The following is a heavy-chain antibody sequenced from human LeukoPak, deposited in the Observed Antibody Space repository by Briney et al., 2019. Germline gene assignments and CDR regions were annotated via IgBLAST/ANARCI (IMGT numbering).Heavy chain of an antibody. CDR3: AKSTPLYYYDSSGYYYLPYYYYYMDV. J-gene: IGHJ6*03. CDR2: ISSSGSTI. D-gene: IGHD3-22*01. V-gene: IGHV3-48*04. CDR1: GFTFSSYW. Sequence: GGSLRLSCAASGFTFSSYWMSWVRQAPGKGLEWVSYISSSGSTIYYADSVKGRFTISRDNAKNSLYLQMNSLRAEDTAVYYCAKSTPLYYYDSSGYYYLPYYYYYMDVWGKGTTVTISS.